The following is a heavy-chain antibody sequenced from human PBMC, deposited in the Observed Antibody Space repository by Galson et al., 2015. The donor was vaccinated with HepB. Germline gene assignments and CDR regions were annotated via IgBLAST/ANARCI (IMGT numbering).Heavy chain of an antibody. Sequence: SLRLSCAASGFTFSSFGMHWVRQAPGKGLEWVAVIWYDGSSTSYADSVKGRFTISRDNAKNTLYLQMNSLRAEDTAVYYCARAYYYGSGHYGMDVWGQGTTVTVSS. CDR1: GFTFSSFG. CDR3: ARAYYYGSGHYGMDV. J-gene: IGHJ6*02. CDR2: IWYDGSST. D-gene: IGHD3-10*01. V-gene: IGHV3-33*01.